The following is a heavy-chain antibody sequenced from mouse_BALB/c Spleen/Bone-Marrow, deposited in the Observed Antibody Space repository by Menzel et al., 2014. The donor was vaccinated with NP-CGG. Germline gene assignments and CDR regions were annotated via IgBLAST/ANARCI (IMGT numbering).Heavy chain of an antibody. CDR3: ARSVLRTDY. V-gene: IGHV1-14*01. CDR2: INPYNDGT. J-gene: IGHJ4*01. CDR1: GYTFTRYV. Sequence: EVKLVESGPELVEPGASVKMSCKASGYTFTRYVMYWVKQKPGQGLEWIGYINPYNDGTKYNEKFKGKATLTSAKSSSTACMEHSNMTTEDSAVYYCARSVLRTDYWGQGTSVTVSS. D-gene: IGHD1-1*01.